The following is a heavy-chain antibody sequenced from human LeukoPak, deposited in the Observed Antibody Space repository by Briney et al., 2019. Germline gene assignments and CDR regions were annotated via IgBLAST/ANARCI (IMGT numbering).Heavy chain of an antibody. J-gene: IGHJ6*03. D-gene: IGHD3-16*02. CDR1: GGSISSYY. CDR3: ARAVARLRELSYYYYYMAV. V-gene: IGHV4-59*01. CDR2: IYYSGST. Sequence: SETLSLTCTVSGGSISSYYWSWIRQPPGKGLEWVGYIYYSGSTNYNPSLKRRVTISVDTSKNQFSLKLSSVTAADTAVYYCARAVARLRELSYYYYYMAVWGKGTTVTVSS.